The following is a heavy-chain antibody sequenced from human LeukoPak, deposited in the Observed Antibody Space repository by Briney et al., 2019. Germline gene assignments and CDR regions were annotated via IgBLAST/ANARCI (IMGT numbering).Heavy chain of an antibody. J-gene: IGHJ6*03. CDR1: GGSISSYY. CDR3: ASAVAVAGRPPYYYYYMDV. Sequence: SETLSLTCTVSGGSISSYYWSWIRQPPGKGLEWIGYIYYSGSTNYNPSLKSRVTISVDTSKNQFSLKLSSVTAADTAVYYCASAVAVAGRPPYYYYYMDVWGKGTTVTVSS. D-gene: IGHD6-19*01. V-gene: IGHV4-59*12. CDR2: IYYSGST.